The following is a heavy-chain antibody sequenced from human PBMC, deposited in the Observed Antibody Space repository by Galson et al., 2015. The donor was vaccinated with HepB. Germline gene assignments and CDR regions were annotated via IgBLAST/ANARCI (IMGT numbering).Heavy chain of an antibody. V-gene: IGHV3-23*01. J-gene: IGHJ6*03. D-gene: IGHD3-10*01. CDR1: GFTFSSYA. CDR2: ISGSGGSA. CDR3: AKRIGYYHGSVNFMDV. Sequence: SLRLSCAASGFTFSSYAMNWVRQAPGKGLEWVSSISGSGGSAYYADSGKGRFTMSRDNSKNTLYLQMNSLRAEDTAVYYCAKRIGYYHGSVNFMDVWGKGTTVTVSS.